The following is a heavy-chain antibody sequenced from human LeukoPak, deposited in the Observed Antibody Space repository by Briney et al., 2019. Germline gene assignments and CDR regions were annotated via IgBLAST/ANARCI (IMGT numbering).Heavy chain of an antibody. CDR2: ISAYNGNT. Sequence: ASVKVSCKASGYTFTSYGISWVRQAPGQGLEWMGWISAYNGNTNYAQKVQGRVTMTTDTSTSTAYMELRSLRSDDTAVYYCARVSWGYSYVVYYFDYWGQGTLVTVSS. CDR1: GYTFTSYG. CDR3: ARVSWGYSYVVYYFDY. D-gene: IGHD5-18*01. V-gene: IGHV1-18*01. J-gene: IGHJ4*02.